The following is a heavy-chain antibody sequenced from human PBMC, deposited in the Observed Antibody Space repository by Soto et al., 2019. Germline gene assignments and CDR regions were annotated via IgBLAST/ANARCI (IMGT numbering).Heavy chain of an antibody. CDR2: ISCNSGSI. V-gene: IGHV3-9*01. CDR1: GFTFDGYA. Sequence: GGSLRLSCAASGFTFDGYAMHWVRQAPGKGLEWVSGISCNSGSIGYADSVKGRFTISXXXXXXSXYXQXXXLRAXDTALYYCAKGKGEMATTTYFDYWGQGTLVTVSS. D-gene: IGHD1-1*01. J-gene: IGHJ4*02. CDR3: AKGKGEMATTTYFDY.